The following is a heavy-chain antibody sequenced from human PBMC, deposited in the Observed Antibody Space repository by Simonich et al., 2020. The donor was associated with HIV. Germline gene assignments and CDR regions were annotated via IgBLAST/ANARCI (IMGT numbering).Heavy chain of an antibody. Sequence: EVQLVQSGAEVKKPGESLKISCKGSGYSFTRYWIGWVRQMPGKGLGWMGIIYPGDSDTGYSPSFQGQVTISADKSISTAYLQWSSLKASDTAMYYCVRRLAVAGTYWYFDLWGRGTLVTVSS. CDR1: GYSFTRYW. D-gene: IGHD6-19*01. J-gene: IGHJ2*01. CDR3: VRRLAVAGTYWYFDL. V-gene: IGHV5-51*03. CDR2: IYPGDSDT.